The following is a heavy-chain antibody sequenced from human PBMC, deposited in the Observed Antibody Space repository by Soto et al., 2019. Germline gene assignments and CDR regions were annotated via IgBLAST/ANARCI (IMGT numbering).Heavy chain of an antibody. CDR1: GFTFNNYA. Sequence: VQLLESGGGLVQPGGSLRLSCAASGFTFNNYAMNWVRQAPGKGLEWVSAIRNSGGFTYYADSVKGRFTISRDNSTNTLYLHMKSLRAEDTALYYFAKEYFATKGPYVFDYGGQGTLVTVSS. CDR2: IRNSGGFT. D-gene: IGHD3-16*01. V-gene: IGHV3-23*01. J-gene: IGHJ4*02. CDR3: AKEYFATKGPYVFDY.